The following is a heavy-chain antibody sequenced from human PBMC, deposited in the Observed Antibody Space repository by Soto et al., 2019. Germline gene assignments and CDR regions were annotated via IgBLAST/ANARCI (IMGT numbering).Heavy chain of an antibody. Sequence: EVQLLESGGGLVQPGGSLRLSCAASGFTFSSYAMNWVRQAPGKGLEGGSVISGSGGSTYYAVAVKGRFTISRDNSKNTLYLQMNSLRAEDTAVYYCAKRTVGWYFDLWGRGTLVTVSS. V-gene: IGHV3-23*01. J-gene: IGHJ2*01. CDR3: AKRTVGWYFDL. CDR2: ISGSGGST. CDR1: GFTFSSYA. D-gene: IGHD4-17*01.